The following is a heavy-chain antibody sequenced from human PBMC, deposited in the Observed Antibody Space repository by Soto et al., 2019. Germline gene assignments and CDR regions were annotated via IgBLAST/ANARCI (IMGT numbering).Heavy chain of an antibody. CDR3: ATSIVVVISLDY. CDR1: GYTFTSYA. V-gene: IGHV1-3*01. D-gene: IGHD2-21*01. Sequence: ASVKVSCKASGYTFTSYAMHWVRQAPGQRLEWMGWINAGNGNTKYSQKFQGRVTITRDTSASTAYMELSSLRSEDTAVYYCATSIVVVISLDYWGQGTLVTVSS. CDR2: INAGNGNT. J-gene: IGHJ4*02.